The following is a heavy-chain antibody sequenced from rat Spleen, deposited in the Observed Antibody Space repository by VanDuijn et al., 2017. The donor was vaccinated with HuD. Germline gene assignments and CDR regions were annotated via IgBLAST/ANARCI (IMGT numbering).Heavy chain of an antibody. CDR3: TRQWDY. CDR2: ISYDGYIT. CDR1: GFTFINYG. V-gene: IGHV5-29*01. Sequence: EVQLVESGGGLVQPGRSLKVSCAASGFTFINYGMAWVRQAPTKGLEWVAIISYDGYITYYRDSVKGRFTISRDNAKSTLYLQMDSLRSEDTATYYCTRQWDYWGQGVLVTVSS. J-gene: IGHJ2*01.